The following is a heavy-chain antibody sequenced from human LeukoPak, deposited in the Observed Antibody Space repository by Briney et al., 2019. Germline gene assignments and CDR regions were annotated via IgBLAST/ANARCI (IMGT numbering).Heavy chain of an antibody. CDR3: ARFVLETRAFDY. D-gene: IGHD2-8*02. V-gene: IGHV4-59*01. CDR1: GGSINGYY. Sequence: SETLSLTCKVSGGSINGYYWSWIRQPPGKGLEWIGYIFYSGSTKYNPSLKSRVTISVDTSKNQFSLKLSSVTAADTAVYYCARFVLETRAFDYWGQGTLVTVSS. CDR2: IFYSGST. J-gene: IGHJ4*02.